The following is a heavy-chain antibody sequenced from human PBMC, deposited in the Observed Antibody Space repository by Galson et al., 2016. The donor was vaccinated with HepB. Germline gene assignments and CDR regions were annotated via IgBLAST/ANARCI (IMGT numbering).Heavy chain of an antibody. CDR2: IYSGGTT. V-gene: IGHV3-53*01. J-gene: IGHJ2*01. CDR1: GFTVSSNY. Sequence: SLRLSCAASGFTVSSNYMSWVRQAPGKGLEWVSVIYSGGTTHYADSVEGRFTVSRDNSKNTLYLQMNSLGAEDTAVYYCARGAPPGTRYSDLWGRGTLVTVSS. D-gene: IGHD6-13*01. CDR3: ARGAPPGTRYSDL.